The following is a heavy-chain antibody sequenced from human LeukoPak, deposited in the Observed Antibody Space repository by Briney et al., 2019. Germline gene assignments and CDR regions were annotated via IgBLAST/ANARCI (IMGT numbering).Heavy chain of an antibody. J-gene: IGHJ5*02. CDR2: IEQDGSVI. CDR3: ARDGWSYDLS. CDR1: GFTFSSHW. V-gene: IGHV3-7*01. Sequence: GGSLRLSCAASGFTFSSHWMSWVRQAPGKGLEWVANIEQDGSVIYYVDSVKGRFTISRDNAKNSLYLQMNSLRAEDTAVYYCARDGWSYDLSWGQGTLVTVSS. D-gene: IGHD3-10*01.